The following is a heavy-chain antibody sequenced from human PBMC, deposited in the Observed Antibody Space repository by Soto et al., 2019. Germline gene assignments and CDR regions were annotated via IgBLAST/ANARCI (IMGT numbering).Heavy chain of an antibody. CDR1: GYTFTSYD. V-gene: IGHV1-8*01. CDR3: ASADTYYYDSSGYAFDI. J-gene: IGHJ3*02. CDR2: MNPNSGNT. Sequence: ASVKVSCKASGYTFTSYDINWVRQATGQGLEWMGWMNPNSGNTGYAQKFQGSVTMTRNTSISTAYMELSSLRSEDTAVYYCASADTYYYDSSGYAFDIWGQGTMVTVSS. D-gene: IGHD3-22*01.